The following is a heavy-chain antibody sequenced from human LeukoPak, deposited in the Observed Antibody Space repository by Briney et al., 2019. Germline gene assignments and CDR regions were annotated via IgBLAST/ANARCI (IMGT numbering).Heavy chain of an antibody. CDR1: GYSISSGYY. J-gene: IGHJ6*03. CDR3: ARGRTCSSTSCSYYYYYYMDV. V-gene: IGHV4-38-2*01. CDR2: IYHSGST. Sequence: PSETLSLTCAVYGYSISSGYYWGWIRQPPGKGLEWIGSIYHSGSTYYNPSLKSRVTISVDTSKNQFSLKLSSVTAADTAVYYCARGRTCSSTSCSYYYYYYMDVWGKGTTVTVSS. D-gene: IGHD2-2*01.